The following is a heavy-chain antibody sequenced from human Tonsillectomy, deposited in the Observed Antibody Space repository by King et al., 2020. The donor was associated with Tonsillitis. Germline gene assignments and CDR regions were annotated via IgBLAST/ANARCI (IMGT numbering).Heavy chain of an antibody. J-gene: IGHJ4*02. CDR3: AEGSLGFGSRLDYFDH. CDR2: ISYDGTNK. CDR1: GFTFSNYG. V-gene: IGHV3-30*18. D-gene: IGHD3-10*01. Sequence: HVQLVESGGGVVQPGRSLRLSCAASGFTFSNYGMHWVRQAPGKGLEWVAVISYDGTNKYYADSLKGRFTISRDNSKNTLYLQMNSLRAEDTAVYYCAEGSLGFGSRLDYFDHWGQGTLVTVS.